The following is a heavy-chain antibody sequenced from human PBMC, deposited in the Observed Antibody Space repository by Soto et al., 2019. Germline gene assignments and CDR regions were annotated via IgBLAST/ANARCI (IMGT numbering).Heavy chain of an antibody. CDR2: IYYSGST. CDR3: ARAPIYDFWSGYYFDY. V-gene: IGHV4-59*01. J-gene: IGHJ4*02. CDR1: GGSISSYY. D-gene: IGHD3-3*01. Sequence: PSETLSLTCTVSGGSISSYYWSWIRQPPGKGLEWIGYIYYSGSTNYNPSLKSRVTISVDTSKNQFSLKLSSVTAADTAVYYCARAPIYDFWSGYYFDYWGQGTLVTVSS.